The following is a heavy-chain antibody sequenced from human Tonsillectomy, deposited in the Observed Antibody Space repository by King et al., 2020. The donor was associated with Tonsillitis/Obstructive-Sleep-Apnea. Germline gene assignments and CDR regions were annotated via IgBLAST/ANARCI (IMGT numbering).Heavy chain of an antibody. Sequence: EQLVQSGGGVVQPGRSLRLSCGASGFTFSSYAMHWVRQAPGKGLEWVALISSDGSKYYADSVKGRFTISRDNSKNTLYLQMNSLGVEDTAVYYCARDMGSSWPYYGLDVWGQGTTVTVSS. V-gene: IGHV3-30*04. CDR1: GFTFSSYA. CDR2: ISSDGSK. D-gene: IGHD6-13*01. CDR3: ARDMGSSWPYYGLDV. J-gene: IGHJ6*02.